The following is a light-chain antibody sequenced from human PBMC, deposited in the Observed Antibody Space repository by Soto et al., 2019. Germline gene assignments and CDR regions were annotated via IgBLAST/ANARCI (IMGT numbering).Light chain of an antibody. CDR2: GSS. CDR3: LQDNDWPLST. CDR1: QSVSTN. Sequence: EIVLTQSPATLSVSPGERATLSCRASQSVSTNLAWYQQKLGQAPRVLIYGSSSRATGVPARFSGSGSGTEFTLTISSVQSEDSGIYYCLQDNDWPLSTFGQGTRLEIK. V-gene: IGKV3-15*01. J-gene: IGKJ5*01.